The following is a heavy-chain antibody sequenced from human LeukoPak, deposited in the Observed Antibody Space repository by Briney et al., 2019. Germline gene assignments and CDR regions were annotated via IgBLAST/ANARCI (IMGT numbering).Heavy chain of an antibody. J-gene: IGHJ3*02. D-gene: IGHD1-26*01. CDR2: IHYSGSA. Sequence: PSETLSLTCTVSDDSISSNSYYWGWIRQPPGKGLEWIGNIHYSGSAYYNPSLKSRVTISVDTSKNQFSLKLSSVTAADTAVYYCAKGSPWDSPFQAFDIWGQGTMVTVSS. CDR1: DDSISSNSYY. V-gene: IGHV4-39*01. CDR3: AKGSPWDSPFQAFDI.